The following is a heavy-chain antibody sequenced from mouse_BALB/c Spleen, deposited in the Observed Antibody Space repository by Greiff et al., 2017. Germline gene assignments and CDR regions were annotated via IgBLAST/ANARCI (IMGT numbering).Heavy chain of an antibody. CDR1: GYAFTNYL. V-gene: IGHV1-54*03. CDR2: INPGSGGT. D-gene: IGHD1-2*01. Sequence: VQLQQSGAELVRPGTSVKVSCKASGYAFTNYLIEWVKQRPGQGLEWIGVINPGSGGTNYNEKFKGKATLTADKSSSTAYMQLSSLTSDDSAVYFCARGITTAYFDYWGQGTTLTVSS. J-gene: IGHJ2*01. CDR3: ARGITTAYFDY.